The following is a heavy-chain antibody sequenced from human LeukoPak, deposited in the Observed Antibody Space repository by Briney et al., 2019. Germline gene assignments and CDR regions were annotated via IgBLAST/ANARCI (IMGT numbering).Heavy chain of an antibody. V-gene: IGHV1-69*01. J-gene: IGHJ4*02. CDR1: GGTFSSYA. D-gene: IGHD3-10*01. CDR3: ARGPITMVRGVISHFDY. Sequence: GASVKVSCKASGGTFSSYAISWVRQAPGQGLEWMGGIIPIFGTANYAQKFQGRVTITADESTSTAYMELSSLGSEDTAVYYCARGPITMVRGVISHFDYWGQGTLVTVSS. CDR2: IIPIFGTA.